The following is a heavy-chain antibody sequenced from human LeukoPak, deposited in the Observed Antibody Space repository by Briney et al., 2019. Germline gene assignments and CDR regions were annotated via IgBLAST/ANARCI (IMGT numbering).Heavy chain of an antibody. CDR1: GFTFTSYN. Sequence: GGSLRLSCAVSGFTFTSYNMNWVRQAPGKGLGCVSSITITSDYKYYADTVKGQFTISRDNAKNSLYLQMSSLRAEDTAVYYCARLRLGESSLLDYWGQGTLVTVSS. CDR3: ARLRLGESSLLDY. D-gene: IGHD3-16*02. CDR2: ITITSDYK. J-gene: IGHJ4*02. V-gene: IGHV3-21*01.